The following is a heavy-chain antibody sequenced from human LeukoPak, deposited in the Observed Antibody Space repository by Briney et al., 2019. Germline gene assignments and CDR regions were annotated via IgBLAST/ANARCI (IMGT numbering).Heavy chain of an antibody. Sequence: VASVKVSCKASGYTFIDYYMHWVRQAPGQGLEWMGRINPSSGGTNYAQKFQGRVTTTRDTSISTAYMELSRLRSDDTAVYYCARDDNSGYYSGPWGQGTLVTVSS. CDR2: INPSSGGT. V-gene: IGHV1-2*06. CDR1: GYTFIDYY. CDR3: ARDDNSGYYSGP. J-gene: IGHJ5*02. D-gene: IGHD3-22*01.